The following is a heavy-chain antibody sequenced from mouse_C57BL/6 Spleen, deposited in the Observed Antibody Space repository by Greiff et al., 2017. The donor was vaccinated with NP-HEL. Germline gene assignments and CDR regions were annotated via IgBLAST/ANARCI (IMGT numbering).Heavy chain of an antibody. J-gene: IGHJ3*01. D-gene: IGHD1-1*01. CDR2: IDPEDGET. CDR1: GFNIKDYY. Sequence: VQLKQSGAELVKPGASVKLSCTASGFNIKDYYMHWVKQRTEQGLEWIGRIDPEDGETKYAPTFQGKATITADTSSNTAYMQLSSLTSEDTAVYYCARGYDVSSPYAYWGQGTLVTVST. CDR3: ARGYDVSSPYAY. V-gene: IGHV14-2*01.